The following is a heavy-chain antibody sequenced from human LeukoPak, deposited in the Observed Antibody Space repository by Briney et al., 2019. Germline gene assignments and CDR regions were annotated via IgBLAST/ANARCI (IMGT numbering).Heavy chain of an antibody. V-gene: IGHV4-34*01. CDR3: ARERVAARPRYYYMDV. CDR2: INHSGST. J-gene: IGHJ6*03. CDR1: GGSFSGYY. D-gene: IGHD6-6*01. Sequence: SETLSLTCAVHGGSFSGYYWSWIRQPLGKGLEWIGEINHSGSTNYNPSLKSRVTISVDTSKNQFSLKLSSVTAADTAVYYCARERVAARPRYYYMDVWGKGTTVTVSS.